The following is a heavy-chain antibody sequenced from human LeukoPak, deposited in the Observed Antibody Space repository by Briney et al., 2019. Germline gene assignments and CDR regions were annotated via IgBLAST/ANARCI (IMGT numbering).Heavy chain of an antibody. CDR1: GYSISSGYY. Sequence: SETLSLTCTVSGYSISSGYYWGWIRQPPGKGLEWIGSIHHSGSTNYNPSLKSRVTISVDTSKNQFSLKLTSVTAADTAVYYCARGYSYGYTPSFDSWGQGTLVTVSS. V-gene: IGHV4-38-2*02. CDR2: IHHSGST. D-gene: IGHD5-18*01. J-gene: IGHJ4*02. CDR3: ARGYSYGYTPSFDS.